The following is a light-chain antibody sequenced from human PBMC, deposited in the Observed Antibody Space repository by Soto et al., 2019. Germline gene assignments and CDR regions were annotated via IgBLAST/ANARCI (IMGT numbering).Light chain of an antibody. CDR2: GAS. CDR1: QSVSSN. Sequence: EIVMTQSPATLSVSPGERATLSCRASQSVSSNLAWYQQKPGQAPRLLIYGASTRATGIPARFSGSGSGTEFTLTISSLQSDDFATYYCQHYNNWPPWTFGQGTKVDFK. CDR3: QHYNNWPPWT. V-gene: IGKV3-15*01. J-gene: IGKJ1*01.